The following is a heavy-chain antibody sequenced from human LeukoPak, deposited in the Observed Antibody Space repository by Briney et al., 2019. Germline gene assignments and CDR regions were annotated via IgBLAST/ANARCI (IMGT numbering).Heavy chain of an antibody. J-gene: IGHJ5*01. Sequence: PGGSLRLSCAASGFTFSSYGMSWVRQAPGKGLEWVSGISGSGGSTYYVDSVKGRFTISRDNSKNTLYLQMNSLRAEDTAVYYCAKESTVTPGNVNWFDSWGQGTLVTVSS. CDR1: GFTFSSYG. D-gene: IGHD4-17*01. CDR3: AKESTVTPGNVNWFDS. V-gene: IGHV3-23*01. CDR2: ISGSGGST.